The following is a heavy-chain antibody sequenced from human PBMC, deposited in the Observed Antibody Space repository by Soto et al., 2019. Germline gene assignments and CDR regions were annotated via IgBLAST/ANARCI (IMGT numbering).Heavy chain of an antibody. Sequence: QVQLVQSGAEVKKPGSSVKVSCKASGGTFSSYTISWVRQAPGQGLEWMGRIIPILGIANSAQKFQGRVTITADKSTSTAYMELSSLRSEDTAVYYCAREDIVVVPAADYYYMDVWGKGTTVTVSS. CDR2: IIPILGIA. CDR3: AREDIVVVPAADYYYMDV. V-gene: IGHV1-69*08. CDR1: GGTFSSYT. D-gene: IGHD2-2*01. J-gene: IGHJ6*03.